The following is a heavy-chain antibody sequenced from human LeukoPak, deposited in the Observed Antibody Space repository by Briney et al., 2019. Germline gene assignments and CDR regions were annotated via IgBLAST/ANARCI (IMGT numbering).Heavy chain of an antibody. CDR3: AMHYSRSGSYYNLFDY. J-gene: IGHJ4*02. D-gene: IGHD3-10*01. CDR1: GFTYRKYW. V-gene: IGHV3-7*02. Sequence: GGSLRLSCAASGFTYRKYWKRWVGEAPGKGGEGGANIKEGGSEKKYVDNVKGRFTISRDSEENSLYLQMNSLRAEDTAVYYCAMHYSRSGSYYNLFDYWGQGTLVTVSS. CDR2: IKEGGSEK.